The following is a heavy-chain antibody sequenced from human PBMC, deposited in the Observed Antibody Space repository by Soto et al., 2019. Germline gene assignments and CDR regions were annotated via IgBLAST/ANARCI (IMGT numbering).Heavy chain of an antibody. CDR3: TADVPTQGVGEFDY. D-gene: IGHD3-10*01. J-gene: IGHJ4*02. CDR1: GFTFSNAW. Sequence: EVQLVESGGGLVKPGGSLRLSCVGSGFTFSNAWMTWVRQAPGKGLEWVGRIKSRIDGETREYAAPVKDRFTISRDDSKNTVYLPVTGLKTEDTAIYYCTADVPTQGVGEFDYWGQGTLIAVSS. CDR2: IKSRIDGETR. V-gene: IGHV3-15*01.